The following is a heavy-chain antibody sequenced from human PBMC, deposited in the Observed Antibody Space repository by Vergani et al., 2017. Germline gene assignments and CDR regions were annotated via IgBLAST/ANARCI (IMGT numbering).Heavy chain of an antibody. CDR2: IYYSGTT. Sequence: QVQLQESGPGLVKPSETLSLTCTVSGGSVSSGSYYWSWIRQPPGKGLEWIGSIYYSGTTYYNPTLKNRVTMSVDTSKNQFSLQLTSVTATDTAVYYCARGLAYCGGDCYGDWYFDLWGRGTLVTVSS. J-gene: IGHJ2*01. V-gene: IGHV4-39*01. D-gene: IGHD2-21*02. CDR3: ARGLAYCGGDCYGDWYFDL. CDR1: GGSVSSGSYY.